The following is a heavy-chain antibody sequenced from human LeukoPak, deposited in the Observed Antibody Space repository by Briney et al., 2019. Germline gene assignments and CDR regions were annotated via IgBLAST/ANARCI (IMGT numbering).Heavy chain of an antibody. CDR3: ARFSDYGGNLFLGY. CDR1: GGSISSHY. CDR2: IYYSGST. D-gene: IGHD4-23*01. J-gene: IGHJ4*02. Sequence: SETLSLTCTVSGGSISSHYWSWIRQPPGKGLEWIGYIYYSGSTSYKPSLKSRVTISVDTSKNQFSLKLSSVTAADTAVYYCARFSDYGGNLFLGYWGQGTLVTVSS. V-gene: IGHV4-59*11.